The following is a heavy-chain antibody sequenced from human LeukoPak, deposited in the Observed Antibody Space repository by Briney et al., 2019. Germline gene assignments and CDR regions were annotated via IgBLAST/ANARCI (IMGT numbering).Heavy chain of an antibody. CDR1: GFTFDDYA. J-gene: IGHJ4*02. D-gene: IGHD1-1*01. Sequence: PGRSLRLSCAASGFTFDDYAMHWVRQAPGKGLEWVSGISWNSGSIGYADSVKGRFTISRDNAKNSLYLQMNSLRAEDTALYYCAKTRGYNWNDESPLDYWGQGTLVTVSS. V-gene: IGHV3-9*01. CDR2: ISWNSGSI. CDR3: AKTRGYNWNDESPLDY.